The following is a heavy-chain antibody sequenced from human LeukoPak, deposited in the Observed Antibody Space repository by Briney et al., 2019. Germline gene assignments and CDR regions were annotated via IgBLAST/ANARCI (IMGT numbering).Heavy chain of an antibody. D-gene: IGHD6-19*01. Sequence: GRSLRLSCAAAGFTFSSYGMHWVRQAPGKGLEWVAVIWYDGSNKYYADSVKGRFTISRDNSKNTLYLQMNSLRAEDTAVYYCARAGSSAWTNFDYWGQGTLVTVSS. CDR3: ARAGSSAWTNFDY. CDR2: IWYDGSNK. V-gene: IGHV3-33*01. CDR1: GFTFSSYG. J-gene: IGHJ4*02.